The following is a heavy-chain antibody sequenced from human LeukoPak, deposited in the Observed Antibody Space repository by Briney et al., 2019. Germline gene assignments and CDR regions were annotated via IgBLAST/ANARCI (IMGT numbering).Heavy chain of an antibody. CDR3: ARHYSGRGAFDI. CDR2: ICYSGST. Sequence: SETLSLTCTFSGVSISSDCWSWIRQPPGKGLEWIGYICYSGSTTNNPSLKSRVTISVDTSKNQFSLKLTSVTAADTAVYYCARHYSGRGAFDIWGQGTMVTVSS. J-gene: IGHJ3*02. D-gene: IGHD2-21*01. CDR1: GVSISSDC. V-gene: IGHV4-59*08.